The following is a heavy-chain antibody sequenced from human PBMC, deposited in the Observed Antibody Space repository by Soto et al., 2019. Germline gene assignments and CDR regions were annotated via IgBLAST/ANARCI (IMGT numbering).Heavy chain of an antibody. D-gene: IGHD6-13*01. J-gene: IGHJ4*02. CDR1: GGTFSSYT. CDR2: IIPILGIA. V-gene: IGHV1-69*08. CDR3: ARDDEEQQLVTGY. Sequence: QVQLVQSGAEVKKPGSSVKVSCKASGGTFSSYTISWVRQAPGQGLEWMGRIIPILGIANYAQKFQGRVTITADKSTSTAYMELSSLRSEDTAVYYCARDDEEQQLVTGYWGQGTLVTVSS.